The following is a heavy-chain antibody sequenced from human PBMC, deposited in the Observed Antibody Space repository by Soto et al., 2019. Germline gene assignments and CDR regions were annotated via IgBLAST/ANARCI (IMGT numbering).Heavy chain of an antibody. D-gene: IGHD6-19*01. J-gene: IGHJ4*02. Sequence: SETLSLTCTVSGGSISSYYWSWIRQPPGKGLERNGYIYYSGSTNYNPSLKSRVTISVDTSKNQFSLKMSSVTAADTAVYFCARHDERIAVAHFDYWGQGTLVTVSS. V-gene: IGHV4-59*08. CDR3: ARHDERIAVAHFDY. CDR1: GGSISSYY. CDR2: IYYSGST.